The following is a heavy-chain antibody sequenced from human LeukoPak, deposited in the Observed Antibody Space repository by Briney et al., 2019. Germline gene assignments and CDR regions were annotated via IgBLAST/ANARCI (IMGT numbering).Heavy chain of an antibody. D-gene: IGHD4-23*01. Sequence: GSLRLSCAASGFTFSSYWMSWVRQAPGEGLESVANIKQDGSEKYYADSVKGRFTISRDNAKNSLYLQMNSLKAEDTAVYYCARIPVEPRFDYWGQGTLVTVSS. CDR2: IKQDGSEK. CDR1: GFTFSSYW. V-gene: IGHV3-7*01. J-gene: IGHJ4*02. CDR3: ARIPVEPRFDY.